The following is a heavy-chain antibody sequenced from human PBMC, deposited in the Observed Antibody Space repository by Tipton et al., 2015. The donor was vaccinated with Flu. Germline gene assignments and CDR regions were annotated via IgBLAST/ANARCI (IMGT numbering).Heavy chain of an antibody. Sequence: QSGAEVKKPGASVKVSCKASGYTFTGYYMHWVRQAPGQGLEWMGWVNPKSGGTNYVQKFQGRVTMTRDTPISTAYMELSRLRFDDTAVYYCARDGDGHNIYWYVDLWGLGTLVTVSS. D-gene: IGHD5-24*01. J-gene: IGHJ2*01. CDR3: ARDGDGHNIYWYVDL. CDR2: VNPKSGGT. V-gene: IGHV1-2*02. CDR1: GYTFTGYY.